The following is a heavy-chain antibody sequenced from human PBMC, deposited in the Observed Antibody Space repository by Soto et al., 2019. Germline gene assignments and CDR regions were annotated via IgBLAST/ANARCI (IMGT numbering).Heavy chain of an antibody. CDR1: GYTFPNYG. V-gene: IGHV1-18*01. J-gene: IGHJ4*02. Sequence: QVQLVQSGAEVKKPGASVKVSCKASGYTFPNYGISWVRQAPGQGLEWMGWISPYRDNTNYAQKLQGRVTMTTDTATNTAYMELRSLRSDETAMYYCARDLDGSGSYYTDCWGQGTLVTVSS. CDR2: ISPYRDNT. D-gene: IGHD3-10*01. CDR3: ARDLDGSGSYYTDC.